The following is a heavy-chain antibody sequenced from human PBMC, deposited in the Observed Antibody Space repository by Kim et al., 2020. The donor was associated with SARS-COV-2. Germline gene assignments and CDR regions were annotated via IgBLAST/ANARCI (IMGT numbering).Heavy chain of an antibody. D-gene: IGHD6-19*01. Sequence: ASVKVSCKASGYSFTSHAIHWVRQAPGQRLEWLGHVRGDTGSTKYTQKLQGRVTITRDTSASTAYMELTNLRSEDTAVYYCARVAVAGVGYFHHWGQGTLVTVSS. J-gene: IGHJ1*01. V-gene: IGHV1-3*01. CDR2: VRGDTGST. CDR3: ARVAVAGVGYFHH. CDR1: GYSFTSHA.